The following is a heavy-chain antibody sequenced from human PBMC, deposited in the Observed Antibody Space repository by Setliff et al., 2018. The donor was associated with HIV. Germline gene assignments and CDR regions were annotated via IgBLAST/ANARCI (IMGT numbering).Heavy chain of an antibody. Sequence: SETLSLTCTVSGGSISSYYWSWIRQPPGKALEWIGYIHHSGSSDYTPSLRSRVAMSVDTSKNQFSLKLTSVTAADTAVYYCARHKSQPYYFDYWGQGTLVTVSS. J-gene: IGHJ4*02. CDR1: GGSISSYY. CDR2: IHHSGSS. CDR3: ARHKSQPYYFDY. V-gene: IGHV4-59*08.